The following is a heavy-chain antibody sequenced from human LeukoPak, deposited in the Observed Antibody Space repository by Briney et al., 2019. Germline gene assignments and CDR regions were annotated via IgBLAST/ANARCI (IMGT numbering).Heavy chain of an antibody. CDR2: IYYSGST. Sequence: SETLSLTCTVSGVSISNYYWSWIRQPPGKGLEWIGYIYYSGSTNYNPSLKSRVTISVDTSKNQFSLKLSSVTAADTAVYYCAREGSDQWLARYYFDYWGQGTLVTVSS. J-gene: IGHJ4*02. CDR1: GVSISNYY. CDR3: AREGSDQWLARYYFDY. D-gene: IGHD6-19*01. V-gene: IGHV4-59*01.